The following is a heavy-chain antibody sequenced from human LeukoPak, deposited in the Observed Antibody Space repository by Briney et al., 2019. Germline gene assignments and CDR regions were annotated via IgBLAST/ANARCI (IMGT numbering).Heavy chain of an antibody. D-gene: IGHD1-26*01. CDR1: GFTFSRYR. V-gene: IGHV3-7*01. J-gene: IGHJ4*02. CDR3: ARDTRTFDY. Sequence: GGSLRLSCAASGFTFSRYRMNWVRQAPGKGLEWVANIKQDGSEKYCVDSVKGRLTISRDNAKNSLFLQMNSLRAEDTAVYYCARDTRTFDYWGQGTQVTVSS. CDR2: IKQDGSEK.